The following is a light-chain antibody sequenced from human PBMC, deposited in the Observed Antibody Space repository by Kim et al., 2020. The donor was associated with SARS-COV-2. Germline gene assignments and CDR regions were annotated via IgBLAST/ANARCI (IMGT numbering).Light chain of an antibody. Sequence: VIWMTQSPSLLSASTGDRVTISCRTSQDISTYLAWYQQKPGKAPEALIYSASTLQTGVPSRFSGSGSGTDFTLTISCLQSEDFATYYCQQYYGFPWTFGQGTKVEI. V-gene: IGKV1D-8*01. CDR2: SAS. J-gene: IGKJ1*01. CDR3: QQYYGFPWT. CDR1: QDISTY.